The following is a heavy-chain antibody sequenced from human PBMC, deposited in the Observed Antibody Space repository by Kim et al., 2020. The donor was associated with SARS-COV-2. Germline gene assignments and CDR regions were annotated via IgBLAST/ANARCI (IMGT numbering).Heavy chain of an antibody. J-gene: IGHJ5*01. CDR3: ARGFTPDCSGDSCQVA. V-gene: IGHV4-34*01. D-gene: IGHD2-15*01. Sequence: SETLSLTCAVYGGSFSGFHWTWIRQTPGKGLEWIGEINQSGTAYYNPSLTGRLTISVDTSKNQFSLRLRSVTAADTSVYYCARGFTPDCSGDSCQVAWG. CDR1: GGSFSGFH. CDR2: INQSGTA.